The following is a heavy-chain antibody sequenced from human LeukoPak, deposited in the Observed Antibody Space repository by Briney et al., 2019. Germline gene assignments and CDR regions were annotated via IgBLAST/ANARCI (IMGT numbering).Heavy chain of an antibody. V-gene: IGHV3-11*04. CDR3: ARDRGPATSAWGYYYYYMDV. D-gene: IGHD3-10*01. J-gene: IGHJ6*03. Sequence: LTCSVSGYSISSTYYWGWIRQAPGKGLEWVSYISSSGSTIYYADSVKGRFTISRDNAKNSLYLQMNSLRAEDTAVYYCARDRGPATSAWGYYYYYMDVWGKGTTVTVSS. CDR1: GYSISSTYY. CDR2: ISSSGSTI.